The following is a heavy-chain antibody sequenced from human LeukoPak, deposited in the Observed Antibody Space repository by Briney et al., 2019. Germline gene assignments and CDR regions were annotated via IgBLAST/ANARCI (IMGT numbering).Heavy chain of an antibody. J-gene: IGHJ4*02. V-gene: IGHV3-21*01. Sequence: KPGASLRLSCAASGFTFSSYSMNWVRQAPGKGLEWVSSISSSSSYIYYADSVKGRFTISRDNAKNSLYLQMNSLRAEDTAVYYCARDPGVWQLAPSIDYWGQGTLVTVSS. CDR2: ISSSSSYI. CDR3: ARDPGVWQLAPSIDY. D-gene: IGHD6-6*01. CDR1: GFTFSSYS.